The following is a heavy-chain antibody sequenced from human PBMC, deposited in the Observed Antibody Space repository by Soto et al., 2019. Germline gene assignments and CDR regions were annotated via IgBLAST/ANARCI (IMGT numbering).Heavy chain of an antibody. CDR3: ARGYSNYKYYFDY. CDR2: IIPIFGTA. Sequence: ASVKVSCKASGGTFSSYAISWVRQAPGQGLEWMGGIIPIFGTANYAQKFQGRVTITADKSTSTAYMELSSLRSEDTAVYYCARGYSNYKYYFDYWGQGTLVTVSS. CDR1: GGTFSSYA. D-gene: IGHD4-4*01. J-gene: IGHJ4*02. V-gene: IGHV1-69*06.